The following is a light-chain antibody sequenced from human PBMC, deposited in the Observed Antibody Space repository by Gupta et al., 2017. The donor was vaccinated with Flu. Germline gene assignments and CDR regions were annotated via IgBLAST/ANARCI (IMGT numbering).Light chain of an antibody. CDR2: DVS. Sequence: SITISCTGTSSDIGGYNYVSWYQQHPGKAPKLMIYDVSNRPSGVSNRFSGSKSGNTASLTISGLQAEDEADYYCSSYTSSITLVLGGGTKLTVL. CDR3: SSYTSSITLV. CDR1: SSDIGGYNY. V-gene: IGLV2-14*01. J-gene: IGLJ2*01.